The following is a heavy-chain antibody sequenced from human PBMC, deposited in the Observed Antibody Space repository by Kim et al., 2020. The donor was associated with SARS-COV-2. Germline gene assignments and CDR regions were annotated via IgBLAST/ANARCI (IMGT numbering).Heavy chain of an antibody. J-gene: IGHJ6*02. CDR1: GGSISSSSYY. Sequence: SETLSLTCTVSGGSISSSSYYWGWIRQPPGKGLEWIGSIYYSGSTYYNPSLKSRVTISVDTSKNQFSLKLSSVTAADTAVYYCARIRVVPAAMIHYPYYYYGMDVWGQGTTVTVSS. V-gene: IGHV4-39*01. D-gene: IGHD2-2*01. CDR3: ARIRVVPAAMIHYPYYYYGMDV. CDR2: IYYSGST.